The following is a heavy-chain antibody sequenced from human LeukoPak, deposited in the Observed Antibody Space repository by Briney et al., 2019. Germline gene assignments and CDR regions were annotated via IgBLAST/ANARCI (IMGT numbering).Heavy chain of an antibody. D-gene: IGHD3-10*01. CDR1: GFTFSSYA. CDR3: AKDYAYYYGSGIGGFDY. J-gene: IGHJ4*02. Sequence: PGGSLRLSCAASGFTFSSYAMSWVRQAPGKGLEWVSAISGSGATTYYADSVKGRFTISRDKSNNTLYLQMNSLRDEDTAVYYCAKDYAYYYGSGIGGFDYWGQGTLVTVSS. V-gene: IGHV3-23*01. CDR2: ISGSGATT.